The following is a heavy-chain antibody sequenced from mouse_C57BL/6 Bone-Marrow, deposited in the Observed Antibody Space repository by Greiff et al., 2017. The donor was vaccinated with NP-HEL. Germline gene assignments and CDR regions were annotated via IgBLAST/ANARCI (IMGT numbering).Heavy chain of an antibody. CDR3: ARSAYYDYGYFDV. CDR2: IDPSDSET. V-gene: IGHV1-52*01. CDR1: GYTFTSYW. D-gene: IGHD2-4*01. J-gene: IGHJ1*03. Sequence: VQLQQSGAELVRPGSSVKLSCKASGYTFTSYWMHWVKQRPIQGLEWIGNIDPSDSETHYNQKFKDKSTLTVDKSSSTAYMQLSSLTSEDSAVYYCARSAYYDYGYFDVWGTGTTVTVSS.